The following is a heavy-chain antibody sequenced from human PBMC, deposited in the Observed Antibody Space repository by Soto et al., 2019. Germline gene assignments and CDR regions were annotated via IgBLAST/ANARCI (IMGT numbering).Heavy chain of an antibody. J-gene: IGHJ6*02. CDR3: ARGASTMIVVVSTTHYYYGRDG. CDR2: IIPIFGTA. Sequence: QVQLVQSGAEVKKPGSSVKVSCKASGGTFSSYAISWVRQAPGQGLEWMVGIIPIFGTANSAQKFQGTVTIPADESTSTAYMDLSILRCEDAAVYDCARGASTMIVVVSTTHYYYGRDGWGQGTTVTV. CDR1: GGTFSSYA. D-gene: IGHD3-22*01. V-gene: IGHV1-69*01.